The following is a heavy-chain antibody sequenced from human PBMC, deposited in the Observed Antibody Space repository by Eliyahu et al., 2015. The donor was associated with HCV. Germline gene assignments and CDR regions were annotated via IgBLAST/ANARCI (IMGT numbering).Heavy chain of an antibody. Sequence: QVQLVESGGGVVQPGGSLRLSCAASGFTFXSYGMHWVRQAPGKGLGGVAFIRFDGSNEYYADSVKGRFTISRDNSKNTLYLQMNSLRPEDTAVYYCAKPPTVYDSGAYYAFDYWGQGTLVAVSS. V-gene: IGHV3-30*02. CDR3: AKPPTVYDSGAYYAFDY. D-gene: IGHD3-22*01. J-gene: IGHJ4*02. CDR1: GFTFXSYG. CDR2: IRFDGSNE.